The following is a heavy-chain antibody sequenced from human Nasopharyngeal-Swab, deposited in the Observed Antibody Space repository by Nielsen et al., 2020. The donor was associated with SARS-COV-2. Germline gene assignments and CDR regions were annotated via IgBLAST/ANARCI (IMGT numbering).Heavy chain of an antibody. CDR1: GFTFSTST. CDR2: ITGSGDYT. Sequence: GESLKISCAASGFTFSTSTMSWGRQAPGKGLEWVSAITGSGDYTSYADSVKGRFTISRDNSKNTLYLQMNSLRAEDTAVYHCAKGAYCGGDCYGYFDYWGQGTLVTVSS. J-gene: IGHJ4*02. CDR3: AKGAYCGGDCYGYFDY. D-gene: IGHD2-21*02. V-gene: IGHV3-23*01.